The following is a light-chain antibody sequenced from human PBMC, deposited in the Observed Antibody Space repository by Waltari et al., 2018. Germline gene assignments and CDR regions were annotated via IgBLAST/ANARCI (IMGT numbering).Light chain of an antibody. V-gene: IGLV6-57*04. J-gene: IGLJ3*02. CDR3: QSYDSSTNWV. CDR2: EDS. Sequence: NFVQTQPHSVSESPGKTVTISCTSSSGRIAMTFVQWNQQRPGSAPTPVIYEDSHRPSGVPDRFSGSFDSSSNSAYLTISGLKTEDEADYFCQSYDSSTNWVFGGGTKLTVL. CDR1: SGRIAMTF.